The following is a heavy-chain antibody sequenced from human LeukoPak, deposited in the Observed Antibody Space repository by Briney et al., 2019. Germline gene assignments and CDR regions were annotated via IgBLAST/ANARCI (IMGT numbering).Heavy chain of an antibody. J-gene: IGHJ6*02. CDR2: IYSGGST. D-gene: IGHD6-6*01. CDR1: GFTVGSNT. V-gene: IGHV3-53*05. CDR3: ARSAARLRYYYAMDV. Sequence: PGGSLRLSCAASGFTVGSNTMSWVRQAPGKGLEWVSIIYSGGSTSYADSVKGKFTISRDNSKNTLYLQMSSLRAEDTAVYFCARSAARLRYYYAMDVWGQGTTVTVCS.